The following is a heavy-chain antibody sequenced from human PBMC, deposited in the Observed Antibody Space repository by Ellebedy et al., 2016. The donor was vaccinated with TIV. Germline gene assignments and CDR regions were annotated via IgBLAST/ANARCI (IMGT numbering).Heavy chain of an antibody. CDR1: GFTFSSHG. CDR3: VKERDGGWDY. Sequence: PGGSLRLSCAASGFTFSSHGMHWVRQAPGKWLEWVAVISFDGAYKYYPDSVKGRFTISRDNSKNMLYLQMNSMRAEDTALYYCVKERDGGWDYWGQGTLVTVSS. D-gene: IGHD6-19*01. CDR2: ISFDGAYK. J-gene: IGHJ4*02. V-gene: IGHV3-30*18.